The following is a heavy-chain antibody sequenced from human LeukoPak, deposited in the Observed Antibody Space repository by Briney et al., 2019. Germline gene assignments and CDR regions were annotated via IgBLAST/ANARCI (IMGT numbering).Heavy chain of an antibody. CDR3: ARHKGFGSSYPPWFDR. CDR2: IYYSGST. V-gene: IGHV4-59*08. J-gene: IGHJ5*02. Sequence: PSETLSLTCTVSGGSISSYYWSWIRQPPGKGLEWIGYIYYSGSTNYNPSLKSRVTISVDTSKNQFSLKLSSVTAADTAVYYCARHKGFGSSYPPWFDRWGQGTLVTVSS. D-gene: IGHD6-13*01. CDR1: GGSISSYY.